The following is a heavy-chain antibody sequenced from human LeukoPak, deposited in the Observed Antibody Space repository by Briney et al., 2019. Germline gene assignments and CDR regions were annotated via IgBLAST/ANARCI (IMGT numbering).Heavy chain of an antibody. J-gene: IGHJ4*02. Sequence: PGGSLRLSCAASGFTFSSYEMNWVRQAPGEGLEWVSYISSSGSTIYYADSVKGRFTISRDNAKNSLYLQMNSLRAEDTAVYYCARVGGLLWFGNFDYWGQGTLVTVSS. CDR1: GFTFSSYE. V-gene: IGHV3-48*03. CDR3: ARVGGLLWFGNFDY. D-gene: IGHD3-10*01. CDR2: ISSSGSTI.